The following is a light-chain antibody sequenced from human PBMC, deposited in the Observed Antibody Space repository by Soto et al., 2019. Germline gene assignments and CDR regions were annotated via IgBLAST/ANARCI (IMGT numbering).Light chain of an antibody. CDR2: WAS. CDR1: QSVLYSSNNKNY. J-gene: IGKJ4*01. V-gene: IGKV4-1*01. Sequence: DIVMTQSPDSLAVSLGERATINCKSSQSVLYSSNNKNYLAWYQQKPGQPPKLLIYWASTRESGVPDRFSGSGSGTDFTLTISSLQAEDVAVYYCQQYYTNSLTFGGGTKVLVK. CDR3: QQYYTNSLT.